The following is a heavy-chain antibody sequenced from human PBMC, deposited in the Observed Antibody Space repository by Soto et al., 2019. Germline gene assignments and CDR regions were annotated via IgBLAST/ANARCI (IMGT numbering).Heavy chain of an antibody. J-gene: IGHJ6*02. D-gene: IGHD4-17*01. V-gene: IGHV3-13*01. CDR1: GFTFSSYD. Sequence: GGSLRLSCAASGFTFSSYDMHWVRRATGKGLEWVSAIGTAGDTYYPGSVKGRFTISRENAKNSLYLQMNSLRAEDTAVYYCARAVGGDYVDYYYYGMDVWGQGTTVTVSS. CDR2: IGTAGDT. CDR3: ARAVGGDYVDYYYYGMDV.